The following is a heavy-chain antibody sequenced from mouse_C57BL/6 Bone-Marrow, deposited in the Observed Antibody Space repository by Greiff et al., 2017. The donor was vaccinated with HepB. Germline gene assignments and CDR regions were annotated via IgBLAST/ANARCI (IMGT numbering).Heavy chain of an antibody. CDR3: ARSDAYSYYFDY. CDR1: GYTFTSYG. V-gene: IGHV1-81*01. D-gene: IGHD2-3*01. Sequence: VQLQQSGAELARPGASVKLSCKASGYTFTSYGISWVKQRTGLGLEWIGEIYPRSGNTYYNEKFKGKSTLTAYKSSSTAYMELRSLTSEDSAVYFCARSDAYSYYFDYWGQGTTLTVSS. J-gene: IGHJ2*01. CDR2: IYPRSGNT.